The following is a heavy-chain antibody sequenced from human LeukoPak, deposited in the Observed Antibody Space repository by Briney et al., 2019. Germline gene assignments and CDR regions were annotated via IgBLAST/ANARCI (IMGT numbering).Heavy chain of an antibody. CDR2: IYYRGST. V-gene: IGHV4-30-4*08. CDR3: AREGSLPSYYYYMDV. J-gene: IGHJ6*03. D-gene: IGHD6-19*01. CDR1: GGSISSGDYY. Sequence: SETLSLTCTVSGGSISSGDYYWSWIRQPPGKGLEWIGYIYYRGSTYYNPSLKSRVTMSVDMSKNQFSLKLSSVTAADTAVYYCAREGSLPSYYYYMDVWGKGTTVTVSS.